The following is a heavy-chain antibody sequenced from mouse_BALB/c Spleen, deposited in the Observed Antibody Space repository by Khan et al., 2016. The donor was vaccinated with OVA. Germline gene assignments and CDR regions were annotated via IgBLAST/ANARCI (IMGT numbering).Heavy chain of an antibody. J-gene: IGHJ2*01. Sequence: QVQLKQSGPGLVAPSQSLSITCTVTGFSLTSYAIHWIRQPPGKALEWLGVIWAGGSTNYNSALMSRLSISKDNSKSQVFLKMNSLQTHDTAIYYCARNREPDYFDYWGQGTTLTVSS. V-gene: IGHV2-9*02. CDR2: IWAGGST. CDR1: GFSLTSYA. CDR3: ARNREPDYFDY.